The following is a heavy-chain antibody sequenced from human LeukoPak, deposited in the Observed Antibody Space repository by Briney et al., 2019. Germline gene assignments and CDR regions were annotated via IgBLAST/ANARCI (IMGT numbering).Heavy chain of an antibody. V-gene: IGHV4-59*01. Sequence: PGGSLRLSCAASGFTFSSYSMNWVRQPPGKGLEWIAYIYYSGSTNYNPSLKSRVTISVDTSKNQFSLKLSSVTAADTAVYYCARDRGLTTSGGVGFDYWGQGTLVTVSS. D-gene: IGHD4/OR15-4a*01. CDR3: ARDRGLTTSGGVGFDY. CDR2: IYYSGST. CDR1: GFTFSSYS. J-gene: IGHJ4*02.